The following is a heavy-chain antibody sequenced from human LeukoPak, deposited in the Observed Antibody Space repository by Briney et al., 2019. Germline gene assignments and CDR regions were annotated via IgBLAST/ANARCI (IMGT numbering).Heavy chain of an antibody. D-gene: IGHD1-7*01. V-gene: IGHV3-30*04. CDR1: GFTFSRYS. Sequence: GGSLRLSCTASGFTFSRYSMHWVRQAPGKGLEWVAVISYDGTNKYHADSVKGRFSISRDNSRNTQYLQMKGLRAEDTAVYYCARDSVWQLDLSPDDAFDIWGQGTMVTVSS. CDR3: ARDSVWQLDLSPDDAFDI. CDR2: ISYDGTNK. J-gene: IGHJ3*02.